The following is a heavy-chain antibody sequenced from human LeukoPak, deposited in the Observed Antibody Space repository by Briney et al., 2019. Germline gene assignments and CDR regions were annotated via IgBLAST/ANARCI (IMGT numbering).Heavy chain of an antibody. CDR2: ICVGGNSI. V-gene: IGHV3-48*03. D-gene: IGHD6-19*01. CDR1: RITFITDE. CDR3: GNVPVQWLALDYFDY. Sequence: GSLRLSCAASRITFITDEFKGVREGPGKSLKRVAYICVGGNSIYSADSVRGRCTTSADNDQNSLYLEMNSLRGEDTAVYYCGNVPVQWLALDYFDYWGQGTLVTVSS. J-gene: IGHJ4*02.